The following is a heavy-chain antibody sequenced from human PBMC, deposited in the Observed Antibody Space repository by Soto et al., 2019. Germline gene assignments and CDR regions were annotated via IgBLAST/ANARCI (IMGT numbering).Heavy chain of an antibody. CDR2: IDPSDSYT. Sequence: ESLKISCKGSGYSFTSYWISWVRQMPGKGLEWMGRIDPSDSYTNYSPSFQGHVTISADKSISTAYLQWSSLKASDTAMYYCARIRPTYYYDSSGYDNNYYYYGMDVWGQGTTVTVSS. CDR3: ARIRPTYYYDSSGYDNNYYYYGMDV. J-gene: IGHJ6*02. CDR1: GYSFTSYW. V-gene: IGHV5-10-1*01. D-gene: IGHD3-22*01.